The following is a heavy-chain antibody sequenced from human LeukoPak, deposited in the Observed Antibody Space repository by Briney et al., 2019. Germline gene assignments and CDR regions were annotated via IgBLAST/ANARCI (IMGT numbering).Heavy chain of an antibody. D-gene: IGHD1-26*01. CDR2: TNPNSGNT. J-gene: IGHJ6*03. CDR1: GYTFTSYD. Sequence: ASVKVSCKASGYTFTSYDINWVRQATGHGLEWMGWTNPNSGNTGYAQKFQGRVTITRNTSISTAYMELSSLRSEDTAVYYCARGLVGATYYYYYYMVVWGKGTTVTVS. V-gene: IGHV1-8*03. CDR3: ARGLVGATYYYYYYMVV.